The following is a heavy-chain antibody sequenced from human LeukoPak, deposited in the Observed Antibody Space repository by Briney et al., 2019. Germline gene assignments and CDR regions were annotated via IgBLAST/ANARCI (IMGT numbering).Heavy chain of an antibody. J-gene: IGHJ4*02. V-gene: IGHV3-74*01. CDR3: ARPYSSSWYLLDY. CDR1: GFTFSSYW. CDR2: INSDGSST. D-gene: IGHD6-13*01. Sequence: GGSLRLSCAASGFTFSSYWIHWVRQAPGKGLVWVSRINSDGSSTSYADSVKGRFTISRDNAKNTLHLQMNSLRAEDTAVYYCARPYSSSWYLLDYWGLGTLVTVSS.